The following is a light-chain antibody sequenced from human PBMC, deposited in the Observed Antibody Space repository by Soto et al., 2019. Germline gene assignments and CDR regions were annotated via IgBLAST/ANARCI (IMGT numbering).Light chain of an antibody. Sequence: QSVLTQPPSVSGAPGQRVTMSCTGSSSNIGAGYDVHWYQQRPGTAPKLLISGNTNRPSGVPDRFSGSKSGTSASLAITGLQAEDEADYYCQSYDSSLSGYVFGTGTKVTVL. V-gene: IGLV1-40*01. CDR3: QSYDSSLSGYV. CDR2: GNT. J-gene: IGLJ1*01. CDR1: SSNIGAGYD.